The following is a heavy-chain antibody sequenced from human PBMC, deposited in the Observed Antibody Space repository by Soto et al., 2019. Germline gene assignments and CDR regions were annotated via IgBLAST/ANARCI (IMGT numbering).Heavy chain of an antibody. CDR2: IIPILGIA. J-gene: IGHJ5*02. CDR1: GGTFSSYT. V-gene: IGHV1-69*08. Sequence: QVQLVQSGAEVKKPGSSVKVSCKASGGTFSSYTISWVRQARGQGLEWMGRIIPILGIANYAQKFQGRVTITADKSTSTAYMELSSLRSEDTAVYYCAREEADYDFWSGYYPDGGYWFDPWGQGTLVTVSS. D-gene: IGHD3-3*01. CDR3: AREEADYDFWSGYYPDGGYWFDP.